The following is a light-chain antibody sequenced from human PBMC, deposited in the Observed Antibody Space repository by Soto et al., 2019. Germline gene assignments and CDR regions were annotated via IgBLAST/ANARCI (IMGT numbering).Light chain of an antibody. Sequence: EIVLTQSPGTLSLSPGERATLSCRASQSVSSSYLAWYQQKPGQAPRLLIYGASSRATGIPDRFSGSGSGTHFTLTISRLEPEDFSVSYCHQYGSSPLTFGGGPNVDIK. CDR2: GAS. V-gene: IGKV3-20*01. CDR3: HQYGSSPLT. CDR1: QSVSSSY. J-gene: IGKJ4*01.